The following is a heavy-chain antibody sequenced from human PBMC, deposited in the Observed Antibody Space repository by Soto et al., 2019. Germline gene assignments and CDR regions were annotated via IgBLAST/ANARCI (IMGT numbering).Heavy chain of an antibody. Sequence: GGSLRLSCAASGFTFSSYEMNWVRQAPGKGLEWVSYISSSGSTIYYADSVKGRFTISRDNAKNSLYLQMNSMRAEDTAVYYCARAPDSSGYLYAFDIWGQGTMVTVSS. D-gene: IGHD3-22*01. J-gene: IGHJ3*02. CDR2: ISSSGSTI. CDR1: GFTFSSYE. CDR3: ARAPDSSGYLYAFDI. V-gene: IGHV3-48*03.